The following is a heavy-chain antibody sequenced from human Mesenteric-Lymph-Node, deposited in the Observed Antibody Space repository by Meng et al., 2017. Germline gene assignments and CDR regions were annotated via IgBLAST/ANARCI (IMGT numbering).Heavy chain of an antibody. D-gene: IGHD3-10*01. CDR2: IDHRGNT. CDR3: ARRGPSGNFSP. CDR1: GGSFRDYS. Sequence: QVQVQQGGAGLLKPSETLSRSCAVYGGSFRDYSWTWIRHPPGKGLEWIGEIDHRGNTKYNPSFKSRVTISLDTSKKQFSLKVSSVTAADSAVYYCARRGPSGNFSPWSQGALVTVSS. J-gene: IGHJ5*02. V-gene: IGHV4-34*01.